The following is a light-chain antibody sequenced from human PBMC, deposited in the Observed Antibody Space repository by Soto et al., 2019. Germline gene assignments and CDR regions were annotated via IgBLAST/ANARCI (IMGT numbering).Light chain of an antibody. CDR1: QSVSSSY. Sequence: EIVLTQSPGTLSLSPGERATLSCRASQSVSSSYLAWYQQKPGQAPRLLIYGASSRATGIPDRFSGSGSGTYLPLTIRRLEPEDSAVYCYQQDGSSSTFGGGTKVEIK. CDR2: GAS. V-gene: IGKV3-20*01. CDR3: QQDGSSST. J-gene: IGKJ4*01.